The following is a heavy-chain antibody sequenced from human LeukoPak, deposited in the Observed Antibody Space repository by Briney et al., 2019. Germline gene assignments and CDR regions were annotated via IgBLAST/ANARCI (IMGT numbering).Heavy chain of an antibody. D-gene: IGHD3-22*01. J-gene: IGHJ4*02. CDR1: GFTFSSYA. Sequence: GGSLRLSCAASGFTFSSYAMSWVRQAPGKGLEWVSAISGSGGSTYYADSVKGRFTISRDNSKNTLYLQMNSLRAEDTAVYYCAKDPNYYDSSGYFDYWGQGTLVTVSS. CDR2: ISGSGGST. V-gene: IGHV3-23*01. CDR3: AKDPNYYDSSGYFDY.